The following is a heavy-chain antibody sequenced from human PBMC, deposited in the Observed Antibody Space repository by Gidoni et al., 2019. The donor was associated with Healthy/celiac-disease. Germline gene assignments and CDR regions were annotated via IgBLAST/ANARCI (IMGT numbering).Heavy chain of an antibody. V-gene: IGHV4-61*02. CDR2: IYTSGST. J-gene: IGHJ4*02. CDR1: GGSISSGSYY. CDR3: AKGRIAAAGFFDY. Sequence: QVQLQESGPGLVKPSQTLSLTCTVSGGSISSGSYYWSWIRQPAGKGLEWIGRIYTSGSTNYNPSRKSRVTISVDTSKNQFSLKLSSVTAADTAVYYCAKGRIAAAGFFDYWGQGTLVTVSS. D-gene: IGHD6-13*01.